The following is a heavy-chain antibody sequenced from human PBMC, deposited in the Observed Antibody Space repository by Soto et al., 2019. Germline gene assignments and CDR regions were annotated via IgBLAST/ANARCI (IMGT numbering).Heavy chain of an antibody. CDR1: GFTVSSNY. D-gene: IGHD6-19*01. CDR3: ARKSILGSGWPDVHYGIDX. CDR2: IYSGGST. J-gene: IGHJ6*02. V-gene: IGHV3-53*01. Sequence: GGSLRLSCAASGFTVSSNYMSWVCQAPGKGLEWVSFIYSGGSTYYADSVKGRFTISRDNSKNTLYLQMNGLRAEDTAVYYCARKSILGSGWPDVHYGIDXWGQRTTVTVSX.